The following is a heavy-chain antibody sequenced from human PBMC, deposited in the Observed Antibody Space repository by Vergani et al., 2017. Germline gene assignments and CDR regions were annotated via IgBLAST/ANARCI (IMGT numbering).Heavy chain of an antibody. CDR3: AKDNLAARLGY. J-gene: IGHJ4*02. CDR1: GFSFPGYA. Sequence: EVQLLESGGGLVQPGGSLRLSCEASGFSFPGYAMTWVRQAPGKGLEWVSIISDNGGTTYYADSVKGRFTISRDNSKNTLYLQMNSLRAEDTAVYYCAKDNLAARLGYWGQGTLVTVSS. CDR2: ISDNGGTT. D-gene: IGHD6-6*01. V-gene: IGHV3-23*01.